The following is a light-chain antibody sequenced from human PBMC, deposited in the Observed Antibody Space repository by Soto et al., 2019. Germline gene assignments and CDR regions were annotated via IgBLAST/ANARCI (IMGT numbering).Light chain of an antibody. CDR2: GAS. Sequence: EIVLTQSTGTLSLSPGERATLSCRASQSVSSSYLVWYQQKPGQAPRLLIYGASSRATGIPDRFSGSGSGTDFTLTISRLEPEDFAVYYCQQYGSSGYTFGQGTKLEIK. CDR3: QQYGSSGYT. CDR1: QSVSSSY. V-gene: IGKV3-20*01. J-gene: IGKJ2*01.